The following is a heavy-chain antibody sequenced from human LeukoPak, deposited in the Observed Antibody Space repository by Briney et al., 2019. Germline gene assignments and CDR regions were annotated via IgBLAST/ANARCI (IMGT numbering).Heavy chain of an antibody. Sequence: GGSLRLSCAASGFTFSNYAMSWVRQAPGKGLEWVSAVSGNGVSTYYADSVKGRFTISRDNSKNTLYLQMNSLRAEDTAVYYCARARGGYDFDYWGQGTLVTVSS. J-gene: IGHJ4*02. CDR2: VSGNGVST. CDR1: GFTFSNYA. V-gene: IGHV3-23*01. CDR3: ARARGGYDFDY. D-gene: IGHD5-12*01.